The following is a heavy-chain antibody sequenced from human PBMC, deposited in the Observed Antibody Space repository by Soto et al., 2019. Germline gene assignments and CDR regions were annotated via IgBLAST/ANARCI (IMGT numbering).Heavy chain of an antibody. V-gene: IGHV3-23*01. CDR1: GFTFSRYA. J-gene: IGHJ4*02. Sequence: HPGGSLRLSCAASGFTFSRYAMSWVRQAPGKGLEWVSAISDSGGSTYYADSVKGRFTISRDNSKNTLYLQMNSLRAEDTAVYYCAKRVEYSSSTHYFDYWGQGTLVTVSS. CDR3: AKRVEYSSSTHYFDY. CDR2: ISDSGGST. D-gene: IGHD6-6*01.